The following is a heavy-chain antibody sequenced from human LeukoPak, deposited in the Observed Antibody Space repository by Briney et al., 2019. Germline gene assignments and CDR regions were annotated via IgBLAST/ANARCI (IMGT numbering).Heavy chain of an antibody. CDR3: AKALSSSFYYFDL. CDR1: GFTFSSYA. V-gene: IGHV3-23*01. Sequence: GGSLRLSCAASGFTFSSYAMNWVRQAPEKGLEWVSTIHGGGDVTYYADSVKGRFTISRDNSRNTLYLQMNSLRVEDTAVYCCAKALSSSFYYFDLGGRGTLVTVSS. CDR2: IHGGGDVT. J-gene: IGHJ2*01. D-gene: IGHD3-16*02.